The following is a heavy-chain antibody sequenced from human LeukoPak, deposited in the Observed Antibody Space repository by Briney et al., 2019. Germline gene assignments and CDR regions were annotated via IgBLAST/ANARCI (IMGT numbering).Heavy chain of an antibody. CDR3: ARPAGYQLPKEMFLYY. V-gene: IGHV1-18*01. D-gene: IGHD2-2*01. CDR2: ISAYNGNS. Sequence: GASVKVSCVASGYTFTSFVMSWVRQAPGQGLEWMGWISAYNGNSNYAQKFRGTVTMTIETSTSTAYMELRSLRSDDTAVYYCARPAGYQLPKEMFLYYWGQGTLVTVSS. J-gene: IGHJ4*02. CDR1: GYTFTSFV.